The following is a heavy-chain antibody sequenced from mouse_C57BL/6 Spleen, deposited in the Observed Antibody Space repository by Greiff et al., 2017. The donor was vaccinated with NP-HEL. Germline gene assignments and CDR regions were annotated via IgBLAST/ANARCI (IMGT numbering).Heavy chain of an antibody. J-gene: IGHJ4*01. CDR2: IHPNSGST. Sequence: QVQLQQPGAELVKPGASVKLSCKASGYTFTSYWMHWVKQRPGQGLEWIGMIHPNSGSTNYNEKFKSKATLTVDKSSSTAYMQLSSLTSEDSAVYYCARTGIPYYYAMDYWGQGTSVTVSS. V-gene: IGHV1-64*01. CDR1: GYTFTSYW. CDR3: ARTGIPYYYAMDY.